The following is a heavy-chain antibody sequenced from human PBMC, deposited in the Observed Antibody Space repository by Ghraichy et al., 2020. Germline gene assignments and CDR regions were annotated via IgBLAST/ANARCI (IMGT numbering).Heavy chain of an antibody. D-gene: IGHD3-22*01. CDR3: ATDLVLWYYDSSGYYYSDY. CDR2: FDPEDGET. J-gene: IGHJ4*02. V-gene: IGHV1-24*01. Sequence: ASVKVSCKVSGYTLTELSMHWVRQAPGKGLEWMGGFDPEDGETIYAQKFQGRVTMTEDTSTDTAYMELSSLRSEDTAVYYCATDLVLWYYDSSGYYYSDYWGQGTLVTVSS. CDR1: GYTLTELS.